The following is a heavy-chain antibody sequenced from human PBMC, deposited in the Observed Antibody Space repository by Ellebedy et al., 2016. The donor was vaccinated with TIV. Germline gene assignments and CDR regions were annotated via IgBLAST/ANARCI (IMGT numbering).Heavy chain of an antibody. Sequence: ASVKVSXXASGYTFSTYYMHWVRQAPGQGLEWMGIINPTGGSTSYAQKFQGRVTMTKDTSTSTVYMELSSLRSEDTAVYFSASRSRSGLVAVGNDYYAMDVWGQGTTVTVSS. CDR1: GYTFSTYY. D-gene: IGHD6-19*01. CDR3: ASRSRSGLVAVGNDYYAMDV. CDR2: INPTGGST. V-gene: IGHV1-46*01. J-gene: IGHJ6*02.